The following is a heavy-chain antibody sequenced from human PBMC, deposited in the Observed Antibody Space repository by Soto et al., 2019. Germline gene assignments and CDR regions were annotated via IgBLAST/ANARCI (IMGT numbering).Heavy chain of an antibody. D-gene: IGHD6-13*01. J-gene: IGHJ4*02. V-gene: IGHV4-59*01. CDR2: IYYSGST. CDR1: GGSISSYY. CDR3: ARATKTGIPGYSSSWKRFDY. Sequence: SETLSLTCTVSGGSISSYYWSWIRQPPGKGLEWIGYIYYSGSTNYNPSLKSRVTISVDTSKNQFSLKLSSVTAADTAVYYCARATKTGIPGYSSSWKRFDYWGQGTLVTVSS.